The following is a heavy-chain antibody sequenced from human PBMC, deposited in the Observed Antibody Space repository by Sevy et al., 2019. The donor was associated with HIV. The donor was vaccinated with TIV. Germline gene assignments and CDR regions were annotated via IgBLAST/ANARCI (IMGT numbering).Heavy chain of an antibody. CDR2: INPGNGNT. D-gene: IGHD2-2*01. CDR1: VCTFTSYA. CDR3: AGSVLPTAIFDD. V-gene: IGHV1-3*01. Sequence: ASVKVSLKACVCTFTSYAIHWVRQAPGQRLEWMGWINPGNGNTKYSQKFQGRVTITRDTSASTTHMELSSLRSEDTAVYYCAGSVLPTAIFDDWGRGTLVTVSS. J-gene: IGHJ4*02.